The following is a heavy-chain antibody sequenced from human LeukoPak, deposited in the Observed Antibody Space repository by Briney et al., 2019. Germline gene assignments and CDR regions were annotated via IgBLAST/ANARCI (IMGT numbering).Heavy chain of an antibody. CDR2: IYTSGST. CDR3: ARGLGVRFLEWLLLDRGLDHMDV. D-gene: IGHD3-3*01. Sequence: SETLSLTCTVSGGSISSGSYYWSWIRQPAGKGLEWIGRIYTSGSTNYNPSLKSRVTISVDTSKNQFSLKLSSVTAADTAVYYCARGLGVRFLEWLLLDRGLDHMDVWGKGTTVTVSS. CDR1: GGSISSGSYY. J-gene: IGHJ6*03. V-gene: IGHV4-61*02.